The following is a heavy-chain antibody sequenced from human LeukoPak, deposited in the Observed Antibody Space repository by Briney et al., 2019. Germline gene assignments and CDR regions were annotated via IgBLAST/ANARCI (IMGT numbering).Heavy chain of an antibody. V-gene: IGHV3-11*01. CDR1: GFTFSDYY. CDR3: ARVTSYNQPVDY. J-gene: IGHJ4*02. CDR2: VSSSGSTI. D-gene: IGHD1-14*01. Sequence: GGSLRLSCAASGFTFSDYYMSWIRQAPGKGLEWVSYVSSSGSTIYYADSVKGRFTISRDNAKNSLYLQMNSLRAEDTAVYYCARVTSYNQPVDYWGQGTLVTVSS.